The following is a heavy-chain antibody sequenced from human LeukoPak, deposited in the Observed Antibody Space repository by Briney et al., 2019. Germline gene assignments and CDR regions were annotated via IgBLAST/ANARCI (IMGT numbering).Heavy chain of an antibody. CDR1: GGSISSNYFY. CDR2: IYYSGST. Sequence: SETLSLTCTFTGGSISSNYFYWGWIRQPPGKGLEWIGYIYYSGSTKYNPSLKSRVTISVDTSKNQFSLKLSSVTAADTAVYYCARGARAGYNLEPFDYWGQGTLVTVSS. V-gene: IGHV4-61*05. CDR3: ARGARAGYNLEPFDY. D-gene: IGHD5-24*01. J-gene: IGHJ4*02.